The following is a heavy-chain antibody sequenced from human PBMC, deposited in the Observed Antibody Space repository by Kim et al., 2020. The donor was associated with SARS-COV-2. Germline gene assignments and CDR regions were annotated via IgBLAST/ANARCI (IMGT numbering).Heavy chain of an antibody. CDR1: GGSISSSNW. J-gene: IGHJ5*02. D-gene: IGHD3-10*01. Sequence: SETLSLTCAVSGGSISSSNWWSWVRQPPGKGLEWIGEIYHSGSTNYNPSLKSRVTISVDKSKNQFSLKLSSVTAADTAVYYCARDGSGFGELSWFDPWGQGTLVTVSS. CDR2: IYHSGST. CDR3: ARDGSGFGELSWFDP. V-gene: IGHV4-4*02.